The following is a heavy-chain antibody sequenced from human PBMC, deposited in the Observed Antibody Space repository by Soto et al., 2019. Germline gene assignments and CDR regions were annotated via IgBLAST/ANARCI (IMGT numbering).Heavy chain of an antibody. Sequence: HPGGSLRLSCEASGFAFSTYGMHWVRQAPGKGLEWVAVISYAGNHIDFADSVKGRFTISRDDVSNSVSLQMDSLRVEDTGIYYCARYDAFKAFDLWGQGTMVTVSS. V-gene: IGHV3-30*03. CDR2: ISYAGNHI. D-gene: IGHD1-1*01. CDR3: ARYDAFKAFDL. CDR1: GFAFSTYG. J-gene: IGHJ3*01.